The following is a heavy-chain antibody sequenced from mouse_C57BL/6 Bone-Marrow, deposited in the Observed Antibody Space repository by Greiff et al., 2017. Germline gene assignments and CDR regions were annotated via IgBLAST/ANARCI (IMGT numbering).Heavy chain of an antibody. J-gene: IGHJ4*01. CDR1: GYTFTNYW. CDR3: ARYGAYAMDY. CDR2: IYPGGGYT. Sequence: QVQLKQSGAELVRPGTSVKMSCKASGYTFTNYWIGWAKQRPGHGLEWIGDIYPGGGYTNYNEKFKGKATLTADKSSSTAYMQFSSLTSEDSAIYYCARYGAYAMDYWGQGTSVTVSS. V-gene: IGHV1-63*01. D-gene: IGHD1-1*02.